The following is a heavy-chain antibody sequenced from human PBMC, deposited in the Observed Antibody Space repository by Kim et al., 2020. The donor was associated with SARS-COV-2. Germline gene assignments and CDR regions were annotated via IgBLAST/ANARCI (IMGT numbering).Heavy chain of an antibody. Sequence: SVKVSCKASAGTFSSYAISWVRQAPGQGLEWMGGIIPIFGTANYAQKFQGRVTITADESTSTAYMELSSLRSEDTAVYYCARDLYSGPTGENLGFDPWGQGTLVTVSS. CDR3: ARDLYSGPTGENLGFDP. CDR1: AGTFSSYA. CDR2: IIPIFGTA. D-gene: IGHD5-12*01. J-gene: IGHJ5*02. V-gene: IGHV1-69*13.